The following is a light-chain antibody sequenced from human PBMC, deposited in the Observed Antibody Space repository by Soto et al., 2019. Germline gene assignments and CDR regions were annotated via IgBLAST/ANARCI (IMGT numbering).Light chain of an antibody. CDR2: EGS. Sequence: ALTQPASVSGSPGQSITISCTGTSSDVGSYNLVSWYQQHPGKAPKLMIYEGSKRPSGVSNRFSGSKSGNTASLTISGLQAEDEADYYCCSYAGSSTYVVFGGGTKLTVL. CDR3: CSYAGSSTYVV. J-gene: IGLJ2*01. CDR1: SSDVGSYNL. V-gene: IGLV2-23*01.